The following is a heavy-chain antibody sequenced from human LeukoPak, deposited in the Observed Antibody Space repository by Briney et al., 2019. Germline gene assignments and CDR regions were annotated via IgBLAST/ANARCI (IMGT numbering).Heavy chain of an antibody. Sequence: GGSLRLSCAASGFTVSSNYMRWVRQAPGKGLACLSVIYSGGSTYYADSVKGRFTISRDNSKNTLYLQMNSLRAEDTAVYYCARDTNGDVGGFDYWGQGILVTVSS. CDR3: ARDTNGDVGGFDY. D-gene: IGHD2-8*01. CDR1: GFTVSSNY. CDR2: IYSGGST. V-gene: IGHV3-66*02. J-gene: IGHJ4*02.